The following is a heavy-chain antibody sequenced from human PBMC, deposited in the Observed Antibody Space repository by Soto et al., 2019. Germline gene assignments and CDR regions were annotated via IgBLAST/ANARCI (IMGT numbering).Heavy chain of an antibody. V-gene: IGHV4-59*08. CDR2: IYYSGST. CDR3: ATSHIVVVPAAMRRIEYYYYYMDV. CDR1: GGSISSYY. Sequence: SETLSLTCTVSGGSISSYYWSWIRQPPGKGLEWIGYIYYSGSTNYNPSLKSRVTISVDTSKNQFSLKLSSVTAADTAVYYCATSHIVVVPAAMRRIEYYYYYMDVWGKGTTVTVSS. J-gene: IGHJ6*03. D-gene: IGHD2-2*01.